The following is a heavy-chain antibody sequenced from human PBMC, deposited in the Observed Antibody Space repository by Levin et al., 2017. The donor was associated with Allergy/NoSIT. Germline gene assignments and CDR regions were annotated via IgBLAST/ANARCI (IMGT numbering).Heavy chain of an antibody. Sequence: SQTLSLTCAVYGGSFSGYYWSWIRQPPGKGLEWIGEINHSGSTNYNPSLKSRVTISVDTSKNQFSLKLSSVTAADTAVYYCARTYYGSGSPPGWPWGQGTLVTVSS. D-gene: IGHD3-10*01. J-gene: IGHJ5*02. V-gene: IGHV4-34*01. CDR1: GGSFSGYY. CDR2: INHSGST. CDR3: ARTYYGSGSPPGWP.